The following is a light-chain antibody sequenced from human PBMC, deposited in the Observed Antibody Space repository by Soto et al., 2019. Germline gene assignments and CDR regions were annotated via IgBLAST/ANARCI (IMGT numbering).Light chain of an antibody. J-gene: IGKJ1*01. CDR3: QQRSNWPKT. Sequence: EIVMTQSPATLSVSPGARATLSCRASQSVSINLAWYQQKPGQARRLLIYDASNRATGIPARFSGSGSGTDFTLTISSLEPEDFAVYYCQQRSNWPKTFGQGTKVDIK. CDR2: DAS. CDR1: QSVSIN. V-gene: IGKV3-11*01.